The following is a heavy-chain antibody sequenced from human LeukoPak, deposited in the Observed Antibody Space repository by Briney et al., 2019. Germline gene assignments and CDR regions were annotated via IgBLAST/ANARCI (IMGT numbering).Heavy chain of an antibody. CDR3: ARGTRNFDY. Sequence: SETLSLTCTVSGVSISSYYWSWIRKPPGKGLEWIGYIYYSGSTNYNPSLKSRVTISVDTSKNQFSLKLSSVTAADTAVYYCARGTRNFDYWGQGTLVTVSS. V-gene: IGHV4-59*08. CDR2: IYYSGST. CDR1: GVSISSYY. J-gene: IGHJ4*02. D-gene: IGHD3/OR15-3a*01.